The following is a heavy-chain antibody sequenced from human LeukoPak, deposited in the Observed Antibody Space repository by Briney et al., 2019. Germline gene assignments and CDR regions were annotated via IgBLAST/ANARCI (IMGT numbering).Heavy chain of an antibody. D-gene: IGHD1-26*01. V-gene: IGHV3-53*01. CDR3: ARMFGGNYYGYYFDY. J-gene: IGHJ4*02. CDR2: LYSGGMT. CDR1: GFTVNNYY. Sequence: PGGSLRLSCAASGFTVNNYYMTWVRQAPGKGPECVSILYSGGMTYYADSVKGRFTISTDTSKNTVNLQMNSLRAEDTAIYYCARMFGGNYYGYYFDYWGQGSMLTVSS.